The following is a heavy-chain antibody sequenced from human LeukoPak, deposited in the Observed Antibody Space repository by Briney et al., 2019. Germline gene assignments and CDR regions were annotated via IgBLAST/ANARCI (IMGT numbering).Heavy chain of an antibody. Sequence: SVKVSCKASGGTFSSYAISWVRQAPGQGLEWMGGIIPIFGTANYAQKFQGRVTITTDESTSTAYMELSSLRSEDTAVYYCARGSGYCSSTSCFMDYYYYYMDVWGKGTTVTVSS. CDR2: IIPIFGTA. D-gene: IGHD2-2*01. J-gene: IGHJ6*03. CDR1: GGTFSSYA. V-gene: IGHV1-69*05. CDR3: ARGSGYCSSTSCFMDYYYYYMDV.